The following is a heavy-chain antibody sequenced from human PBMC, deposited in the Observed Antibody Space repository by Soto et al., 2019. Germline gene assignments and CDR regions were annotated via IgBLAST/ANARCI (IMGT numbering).Heavy chain of an antibody. D-gene: IGHD4-17*01. CDR2: LSYDGSKE. Sequence: GGSLRLSCAASVFTFSGFGMHWVRQAPGKGLEWVALLSYDGSKEYYADSVKGRFSVSRDNSKNTLYLQMNSLRVEDTAVYFCAKRLLRGTTLSVLDYWGRGTLVTVSS. CDR1: VFTFSGFG. CDR3: AKRLLRGTTLSVLDY. J-gene: IGHJ4*02. V-gene: IGHV3-30*18.